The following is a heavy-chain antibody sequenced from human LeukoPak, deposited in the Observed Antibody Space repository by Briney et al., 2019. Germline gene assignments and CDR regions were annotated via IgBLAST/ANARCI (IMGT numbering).Heavy chain of an antibody. D-gene: IGHD1-1*01. CDR1: GFTFSSYA. CDR3: ARDFPSWNDLYYYYYGMDV. V-gene: IGHV3-30-3*01. J-gene: IGHJ6*02. CDR2: ISYDGSNK. Sequence: PGGSLRPSCAASGFTFSSYAMHWVRQAPGKGLEWVAVISYDGSNKYYADSVKGRFTISRDNSKNTLYLQMNSLRAEDTAVYYCARDFPSWNDLYYYYYGMDVWGQGTTVTVSS.